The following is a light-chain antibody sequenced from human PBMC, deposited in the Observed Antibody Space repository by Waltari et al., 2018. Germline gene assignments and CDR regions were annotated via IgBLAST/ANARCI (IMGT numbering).Light chain of an antibody. CDR3: QQSYSSPYT. V-gene: IGKV1-5*01. CDR1: LGVSTW. Sequence: DIQMTQSPSTLPASVGDRVTITCRASLGVSTWLAWYQLKPGKAPKLLTYDASRLESGVPLRFSGSGSGTEFTLTISSLQPEDFATYYCQQSYSSPYTFGQGTKLEIK. CDR2: DAS. J-gene: IGKJ2*01.